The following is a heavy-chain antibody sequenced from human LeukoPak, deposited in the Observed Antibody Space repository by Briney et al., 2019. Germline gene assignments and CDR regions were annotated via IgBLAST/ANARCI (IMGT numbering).Heavy chain of an antibody. Sequence: GGSLRLSCAASGFTFSSYAMSWVRQAPGKGLEWVSAISGSGGSTYYADSVKGRFTISRDNSKNTLYLQMNSLRAEDTAVYYCAKDFHRDYYHRSYNWFDPWGQGTLVTVSS. CDR3: AKDFHRDYYHRSYNWFDP. D-gene: IGHD3-22*01. V-gene: IGHV3-23*01. CDR1: GFTFSSYA. CDR2: ISGSGGST. J-gene: IGHJ5*02.